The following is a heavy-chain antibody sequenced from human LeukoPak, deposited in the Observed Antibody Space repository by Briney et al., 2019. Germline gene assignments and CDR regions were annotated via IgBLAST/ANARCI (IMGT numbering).Heavy chain of an antibody. CDR1: GFTFSSYA. Sequence: PGGSLRLSCAGSGFTFSSYAMSWVRQAPGKGLEWVSAISGSGGSTYYADSVKGRFTISRDNSKNTLYLEMNSLRAEDTAVYYCAKHYDSSGYYFDYWGQGTLVTVSS. D-gene: IGHD3-22*01. CDR3: AKHYDSSGYYFDY. J-gene: IGHJ4*02. V-gene: IGHV3-23*01. CDR2: ISGSGGST.